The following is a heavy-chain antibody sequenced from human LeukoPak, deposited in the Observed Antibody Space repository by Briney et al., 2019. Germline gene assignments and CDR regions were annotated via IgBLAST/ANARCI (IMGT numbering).Heavy chain of an antibody. CDR1: GGSISSGGYS. D-gene: IGHD3-10*01. CDR2: IYHSGST. J-gene: IGHJ4*02. V-gene: IGHV4-30-2*01. CDR3: ARGYYYGSGSFDYYFDY. Sequence: SETLSLTCAVSGGSISSGGYSWSWIRQPPGKGLEWIGYIYHSGSTYYNPSLKSRVTISVDRSKNQFSLKLSSVTAADTAVYYCARGYYYGSGSFDYYFDYWGQGTLVTVSS.